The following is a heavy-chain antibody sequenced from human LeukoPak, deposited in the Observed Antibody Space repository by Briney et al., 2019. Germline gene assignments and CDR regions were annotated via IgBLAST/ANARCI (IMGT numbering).Heavy chain of an antibody. CDR2: ISYDGSNK. V-gene: IGHV3-30*01. D-gene: IGHD3-16*01. CDR3: ARRGDPYYFDY. CDR1: GCTFSSYA. J-gene: IGHJ4*02. Sequence: PGGSLRLSCAASGCTFSSYAMHWVRQAPGKGLEWVAVISYDGSNKYYADSVKGRFTISRDNSKNPLYLQMNSLRAEDPAVYYCARRGDPYYFDYWGQGTLVTVSS.